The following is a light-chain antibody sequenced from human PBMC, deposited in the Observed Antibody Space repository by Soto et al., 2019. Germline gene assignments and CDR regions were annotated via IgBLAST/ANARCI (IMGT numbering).Light chain of an antibody. J-gene: IGLJ1*01. CDR1: SSDVGGYNY. V-gene: IGLV2-14*01. Sequence: QSALTQPASVSGSPGQSITISCTGTSSDVGGYNYVSWYQQHPGKAPNLMIYEVSNRPSGVSNRFSGSKSGNTASLTISGLQAEDEADYYCSSYTSSSTRVFGTGTKATV. CDR2: EVS. CDR3: SSYTSSSTRV.